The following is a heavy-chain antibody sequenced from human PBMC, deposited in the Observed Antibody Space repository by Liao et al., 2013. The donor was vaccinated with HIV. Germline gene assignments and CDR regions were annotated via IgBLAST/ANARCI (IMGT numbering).Heavy chain of an antibody. CDR2: INHSGST. J-gene: IGHJ4*02. V-gene: IGHV4-34*01. CDR3: ARGGRRALPGRVSPTIP. CDR1: GGSFSGYY. Sequence: QVQLQQRGAGLLKPSETLSLTCAVYGGSFSGYYWSWIRQPPGKGLEWIGEINHSGSTNYNPSLKSRVTISVDTSKNQFSLKLSSVTAADTAVYYCARGGRRALPGRVSPTIPWGQGTLVTVSS. D-gene: IGHD3-9*01.